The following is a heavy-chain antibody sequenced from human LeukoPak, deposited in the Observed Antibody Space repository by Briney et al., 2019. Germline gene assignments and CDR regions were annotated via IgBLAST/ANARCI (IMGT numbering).Heavy chain of an antibody. V-gene: IGHV1-2*02. CDR3: ARDDNYGSGSYYY. CDR1: GYTFTGYY. D-gene: IGHD3-10*01. J-gene: IGHJ4*02. Sequence: ASVKVSCKASGYTFTGYYMHWVRQAPGQGLEWMGWINPNSGGTNYAQKFQGRVTMTRDTSISTAYMELSRLRSDDTAVYYCARDDNYGSGSYYYWGQGTLVTVSS. CDR2: INPNSGGT.